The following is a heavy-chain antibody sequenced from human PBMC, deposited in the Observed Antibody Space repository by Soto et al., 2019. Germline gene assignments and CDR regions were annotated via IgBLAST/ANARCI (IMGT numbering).Heavy chain of an antibody. CDR1: GYTLTELS. J-gene: IGHJ4*02. D-gene: IGHD3-10*01. Sequence: ASVKVSFKVSGYTLTELSMHWVRQAPGKGLEWMGSFDPEDGETIYAQKFQGRVTMTEDTSTDTAYMELSSLRSEDTAVYYCATDMGLYYGSGSLEDYWGQGTLVTVSS. V-gene: IGHV1-24*01. CDR3: ATDMGLYYGSGSLEDY. CDR2: FDPEDGET.